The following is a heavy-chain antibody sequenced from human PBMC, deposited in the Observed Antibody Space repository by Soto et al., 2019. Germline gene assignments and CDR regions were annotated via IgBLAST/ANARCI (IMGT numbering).Heavy chain of an antibody. CDR3: VQSRCGGDCLQSYSSHSYYGLDV. V-gene: IGHV2-5*02. D-gene: IGHD2-21*02. CDR2: IYWDDDK. CDR1: GLSLSTTGVG. J-gene: IGHJ6*02. Sequence: QITLKESGPPLVKPTQTLTLTCTFSGLSLSTTGVGVGWIRQPPGKALEWLALIYWDDDKRYSPSLKSRRTITKDTSKNQVVLTMTNMDPVDTATYYCVQSRCGGDCLQSYSSHSYYGLDVWGQGTTVTVSS.